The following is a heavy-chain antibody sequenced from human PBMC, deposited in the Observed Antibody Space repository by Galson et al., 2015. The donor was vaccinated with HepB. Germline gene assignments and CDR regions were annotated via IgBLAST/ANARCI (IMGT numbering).Heavy chain of an antibody. CDR3: ARLPSSGSSWQGNYYYYGMDV. CDR1: GFTFTDYW. V-gene: IGHV3-7*03. CDR2: IKQDGSEK. D-gene: IGHD6-13*01. J-gene: IGHJ6*02. Sequence: SLRLSCAASGFTFTDYWMTWVRQAPGKRLEWVASIKQDGSEKYYVDTVQGRITISRDNARSSLYLQMNSLRAEDTAVYYCARLPSSGSSWQGNYYYYGMDVWGQGTTVTVSS.